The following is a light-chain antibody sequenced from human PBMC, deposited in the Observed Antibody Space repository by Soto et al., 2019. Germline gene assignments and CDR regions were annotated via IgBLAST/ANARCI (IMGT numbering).Light chain of an antibody. V-gene: IGKV3-15*01. CDR1: QNINYN. Sequence: EIVMTQSPATLSVSPGERATLSCRASQNINYNLAWYQQRPGQPPTLLIYGAYTRATGIPDRFGGGGSGTEFTLTISRLQSEDFAVYYCQQYNTWPPLTFGGGTTLKIK. CDR2: GAY. CDR3: QQYNTWPPLT. J-gene: IGKJ4*01.